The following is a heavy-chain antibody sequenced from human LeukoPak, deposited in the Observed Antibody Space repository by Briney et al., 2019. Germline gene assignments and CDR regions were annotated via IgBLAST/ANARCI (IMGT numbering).Heavy chain of an antibody. CDR2: LRGDGET. D-gene: IGHD3-16*01. J-gene: IGHJ4*02. CDR1: GVIFSNYA. V-gene: IGHV3-23*01. CDR3: AKASWVSSADAVL. Sequence: GGSLRLSCAASGVIFSNYAMSWGRQAPARGLEWGSSLRGDGETFYTDSVKGRFTLSRDDSRNTVYLQLNTLRVADTAVYYCAKASWVSSADAVLWGQGTLVTVSS.